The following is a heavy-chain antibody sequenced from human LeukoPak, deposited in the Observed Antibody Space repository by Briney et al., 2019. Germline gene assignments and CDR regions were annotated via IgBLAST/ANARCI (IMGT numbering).Heavy chain of an antibody. Sequence: SETLSLTCTVSGGSTSSGDYYWSWIRQPPGKGLEWIGYIYYSGSTYYNPSLKSRVTISVDTSKNQFSLKLSSVTAADTAVYYCARGGWFGELLSPFYYYYGMDVWGKGTTVTVSS. D-gene: IGHD3-10*01. CDR2: IYYSGST. CDR1: GGSTSSGDYY. V-gene: IGHV4-30-4*01. J-gene: IGHJ6*04. CDR3: ARGGWFGELLSPFYYYYGMDV.